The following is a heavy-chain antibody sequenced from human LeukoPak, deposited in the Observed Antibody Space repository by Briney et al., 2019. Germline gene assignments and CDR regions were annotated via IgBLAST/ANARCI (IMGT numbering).Heavy chain of an antibody. V-gene: IGHV3-23*01. CDR1: GFTFSTYA. J-gene: IGHJ4*02. CDR3: AKPYSDSSGDHYYFHY. D-gene: IGHD3-22*01. Sequence: PGGALRLSCAVSGFTFSTYAISWVRQAPGKGLEWVSAFSGSGDYTYYADSVKGRFTVSRDNSKKTLYLQMNSLRAEDTAVYFCAKPYSDSSGDHYYFHYWGQGTLVTVSS. CDR2: FSGSGDYT.